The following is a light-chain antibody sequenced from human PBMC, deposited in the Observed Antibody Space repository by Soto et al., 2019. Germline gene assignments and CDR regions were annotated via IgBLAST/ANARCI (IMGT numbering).Light chain of an antibody. CDR2: AVS. CDR3: SSYTSSSTPNV. V-gene: IGLV2-14*01. J-gene: IGLJ1*01. Sequence: QSALTQPASGSGSPGQSITISCTGTSSDIGGYNFVSWYQQPPGKPPKLMIYAVSNRPSGVSNPFSDSKSGNTASLTISGLQAEDEADYYCSSYTSSSTPNVFGTGTQVTVL. CDR1: SSDIGGYNF.